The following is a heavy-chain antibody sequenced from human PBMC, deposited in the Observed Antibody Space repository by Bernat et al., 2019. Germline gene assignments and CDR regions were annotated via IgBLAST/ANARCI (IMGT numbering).Heavy chain of an antibody. CDR2: ISSFSTYI. J-gene: IGHJ3*02. CDR3: AREGGTVALVGATTFAFDI. D-gene: IGHD1-26*01. Sequence: VQLVESGGGVVQPGRSLRLSCAASGFTFSSYGMHWVRQAPGKGLEWVSSISSFSTYIYYADSLKGRFTISRDNAKNSLYLQMNSLRAEDTAVYYCAREGGTVALVGATTFAFDIWGQGTMVTVSS. V-gene: IGHV3-21*01. CDR1: GFTFSSYG.